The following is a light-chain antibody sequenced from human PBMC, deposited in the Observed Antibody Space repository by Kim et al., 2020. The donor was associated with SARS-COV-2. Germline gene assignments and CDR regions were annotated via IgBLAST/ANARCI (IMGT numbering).Light chain of an antibody. V-gene: IGLV2-11*01. CDR2: DVT. CDR1: SGDFGGFIY. Sequence: QSALTQPRSVSGSPGQSVTISCTGTSGDFGGFIYVSWYQHHPGKAPKLMIYDVTKRPSGVPDRFSGSKSGNTASLTISGLQAEDEADYYCCSYAGTYTWVFGGGTQLTVL. J-gene: IGLJ2*01. CDR3: CSYAGTYTWV.